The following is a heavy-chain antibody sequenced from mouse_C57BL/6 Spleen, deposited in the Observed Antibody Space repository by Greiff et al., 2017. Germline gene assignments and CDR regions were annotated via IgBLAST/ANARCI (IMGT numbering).Heavy chain of an antibody. CDR3: ARQDYYGSSLFDY. CDR1: GFTFSSYT. V-gene: IGHV5-9*01. CDR2: ISGGGGNT. J-gene: IGHJ2*01. Sequence: DVKLVESGGGLVKPGGSLKLSCAASGFTFSSYTMSWVRQTPEKRLEWVATISGGGGNTYYPESVKGRFTISRDNAKNTLYLQMSSLRSEYTALYYCARQDYYGSSLFDYWGQGTTLTVSS. D-gene: IGHD1-1*01.